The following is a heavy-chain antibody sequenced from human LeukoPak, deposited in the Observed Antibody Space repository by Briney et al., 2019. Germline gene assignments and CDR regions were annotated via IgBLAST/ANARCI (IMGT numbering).Heavy chain of an antibody. V-gene: IGHV4-61*01. CDR1: GGSVSSGSYY. J-gene: IGHJ4*02. CDR3: ARESRIAARNFDY. CDR2: IYYSGST. D-gene: IGHD6-6*01. Sequence: SETPSLTCTVSGGSVSSGSYYWSWIRQPPGKGLEWIGYIYYSGSTNYNPSLKSRVTISVDTSKNQFSLKLSSVTAADTAVYYCARESRIAARNFDYWGQGTLVTVSS.